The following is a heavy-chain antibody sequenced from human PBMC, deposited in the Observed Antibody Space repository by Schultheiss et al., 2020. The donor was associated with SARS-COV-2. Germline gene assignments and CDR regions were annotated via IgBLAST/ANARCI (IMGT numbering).Heavy chain of an antibody. CDR3: ARQDYYPDHDAFDI. Sequence: SETLSLTCTVSGASISSYYWSWIRQPPGKGLEWIGRIYTSGSTNYNPSLKSRATMSVDTSKNQFSLKLSSVTAADTAVYYCARQDYYPDHDAFDIWGQGTMVTVSS. V-gene: IGHV4-4*07. CDR1: GASISSYY. D-gene: IGHD1-26*01. CDR2: IYTSGST. J-gene: IGHJ3*02.